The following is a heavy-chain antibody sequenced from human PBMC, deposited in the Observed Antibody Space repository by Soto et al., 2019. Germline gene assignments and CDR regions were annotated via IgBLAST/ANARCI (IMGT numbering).Heavy chain of an antibody. Sequence: GSLRLSCAASGFTFSSYAMHWVRQAPGKGLEWVAVISYDGSNKYYADSVKGRFTISRDNSKDTLYLQMNSLRAEDTAVYYCARDPFSPGGSGSNYYYGMDVWGQGTTVTVSS. CDR1: GFTFSSYA. D-gene: IGHD3-10*01. CDR2: ISYDGSNK. J-gene: IGHJ6*02. CDR3: ARDPFSPGGSGSNYYYGMDV. V-gene: IGHV3-30-3*01.